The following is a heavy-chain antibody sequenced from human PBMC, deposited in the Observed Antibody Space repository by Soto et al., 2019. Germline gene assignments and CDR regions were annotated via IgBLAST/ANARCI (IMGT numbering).Heavy chain of an antibody. Sequence: SETLSLTCTVSGGSISSSTYYWGWMRQPPGKGLEWIASFFIGGNTYYNPSLKSRVTISVDTSKNQFSLKLSSVTAADTAVYYCARLGLWFGESVLAQNWFDPWGQGTLVTVSS. CDR1: GGSISSSTYY. D-gene: IGHD3-10*01. J-gene: IGHJ5*02. V-gene: IGHV4-39*07. CDR3: ARLGLWFGESVLAQNWFDP. CDR2: FFIGGNT.